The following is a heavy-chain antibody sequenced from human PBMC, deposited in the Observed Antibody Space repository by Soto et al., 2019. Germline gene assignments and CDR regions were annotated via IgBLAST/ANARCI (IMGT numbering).Heavy chain of an antibody. V-gene: IGHV3-23*01. CDR3: AKAWMDNARQRYFDH. D-gene: IGHD5-12*01. J-gene: IGHJ4*02. CDR1: GFTFSSYA. Sequence: PGRSLRLSCAASGFTFSSYAMSWVRQAPGKGLEWVSAISGSGGGTYYADSVKGRFTISRDNSKNTLYLQMNSLRAEDTAVYSCAKAWMDNARQRYFDHWGQGTLVTVSS. CDR2: ISGSGGGT.